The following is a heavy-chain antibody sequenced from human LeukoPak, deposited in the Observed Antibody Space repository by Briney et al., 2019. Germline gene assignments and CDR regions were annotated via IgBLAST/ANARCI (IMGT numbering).Heavy chain of an antibody. J-gene: IGHJ4*02. D-gene: IGHD3-10*01. CDR1: GYTFTGYY. CDR2: INPSGGST. CDR3: ARVEYGSGSYYNGDY. Sequence: ASVKVSCKASGYTFTGYYMHWVRQAPGQGLEWVGIINPSGGSTSYAQKFQGRVTMTRDMSTSTVYMELSSLRSEDTAVYYCARVEYGSGSYYNGDYWGQGTLVTVSS. V-gene: IGHV1-46*01.